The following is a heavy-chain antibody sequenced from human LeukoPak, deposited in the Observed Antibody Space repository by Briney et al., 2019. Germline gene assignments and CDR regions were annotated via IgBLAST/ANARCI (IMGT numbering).Heavy chain of an antibody. CDR2: MSNSGSST. V-gene: IGHV3-23*01. J-gene: IGHJ5*02. D-gene: IGHD2-2*01. CDR3: VEDEQGSCASNSCYRWFDP. CDR1: GSTFNIYA. Sequence: PGGSLRLSCAASGSTFNIYAMSWVRQAPGKGLEWVSTMSNSGSSTNYAVSVKGRFTVSRDNSKNTLYLQMNSLRPEDTAVYYCVEDEQGSCASNSCYRWFDPWGQGTLVTVSS.